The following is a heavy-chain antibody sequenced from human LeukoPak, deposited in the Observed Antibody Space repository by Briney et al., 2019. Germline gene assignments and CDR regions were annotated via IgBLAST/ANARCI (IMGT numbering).Heavy chain of an antibody. CDR2: IYTSGST. V-gene: IGHV4-4*07. D-gene: IGHD3-22*01. J-gene: IGHJ4*02. Sequence: SETLSLTCTVSGGSISSYYWSWIRQPAGKGLEGIGRIYTSGSTNYNPSLKSRVTMSVDTSKNQSSLKLSSVTAADTAVYYCARDGNSSPSYYFDYWGQGTLVTVSS. CDR1: GGSISSYY. CDR3: ARDGNSSPSYYFDY.